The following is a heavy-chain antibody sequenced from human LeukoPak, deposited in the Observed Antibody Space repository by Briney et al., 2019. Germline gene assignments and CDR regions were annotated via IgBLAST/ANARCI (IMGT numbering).Heavy chain of an antibody. CDR3: ARMSYDSSGSSDVNWFDP. Sequence: ASVKVSCKASGYTFTSYGINWVRQAAGQGLEWMGWMNPNSGNTGYAQKFQGRVTLTRNTSIGTAYMELSSLRSEDTAVYYCARMSYDSSGSSDVNWFDPWGQGTLVTVSS. CDR2: MNPNSGNT. J-gene: IGHJ5*02. CDR1: GYTFTSYG. V-gene: IGHV1-8*01. D-gene: IGHD3-22*01.